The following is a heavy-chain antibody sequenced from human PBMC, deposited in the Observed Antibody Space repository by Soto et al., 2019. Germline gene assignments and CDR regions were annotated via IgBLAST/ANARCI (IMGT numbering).Heavy chain of an antibody. Sequence: GGSLRLSCAASGFTFSSYGMHWVRQAPGKGLEWVAVIWYDGSNKYYADSVKGRFTISRDNSKNTLYLQMNSLRAEDTAVYYCAGAPVPGYSSGWYTDYWGQGTLVTVSS. CDR3: AGAPVPGYSSGWYTDY. CDR2: IWYDGSNK. V-gene: IGHV3-33*01. D-gene: IGHD6-19*01. J-gene: IGHJ4*02. CDR1: GFTFSSYG.